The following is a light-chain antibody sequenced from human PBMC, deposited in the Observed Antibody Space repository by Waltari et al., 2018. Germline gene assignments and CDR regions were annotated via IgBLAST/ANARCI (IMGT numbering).Light chain of an antibody. CDR2: AAS. CDR3: QQSYNTPVT. J-gene: IGKJ4*01. CDR1: QSIRTY. Sequence: DIQMTQSPSSLSASVGDRVTITCRASQSIRTYLNWYQQKPGKAPKLLIYAASNLQSGVPSRFSASGSGTDFTLTISSLQPEEFAAYYCQQSYNTPVTFGGGTKVEIK. V-gene: IGKV1-39*01.